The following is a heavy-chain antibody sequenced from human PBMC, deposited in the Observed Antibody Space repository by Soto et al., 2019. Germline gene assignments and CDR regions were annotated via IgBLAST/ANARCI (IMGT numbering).Heavy chain of an antibody. CDR2: IYWDDDK. D-gene: IGHD5-18*01. Sequence: QITLKESGPTLVKPTQTLTLTCTFSGFSLSTSGVGVGWIRQPPGKALEWLALIYWDDDKRYSPSLKSRLNLTKDTSKNQVVLTVTNMNTVDTATYYCAHMARYSYGLEWFDPWGQGTLVTVSS. CDR1: GFSLSTSGVG. J-gene: IGHJ5*02. V-gene: IGHV2-5*02. CDR3: AHMARYSYGLEWFDP.